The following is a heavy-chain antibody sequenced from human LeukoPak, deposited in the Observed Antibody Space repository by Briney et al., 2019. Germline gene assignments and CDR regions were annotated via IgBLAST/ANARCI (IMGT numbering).Heavy chain of an antibody. J-gene: IGHJ4*02. CDR3: SRSYTSRYSSGWRTLDY. Sequence: GGSLTLPCTASGFTFGDYGMSWFRQAPGKGLEWVGFIRSKAYGGTTEYAASEKGRFTISRDDSKSIVYLQMNSLKTEDTAVYYCSRSYTSRYSSGWRTLDYWGQGTLVTVSS. CDR2: IRSKAYGGTT. D-gene: IGHD6-19*01. CDR1: GFTFGDYG. V-gene: IGHV3-49*03.